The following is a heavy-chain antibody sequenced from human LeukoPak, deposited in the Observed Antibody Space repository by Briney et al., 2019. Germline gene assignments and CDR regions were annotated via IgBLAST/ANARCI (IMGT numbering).Heavy chain of an antibody. Sequence: GGSLRLSCAASGFTFSSYAMHWVRQAPGKGLEWVAVMSYDGSNKYYADSVKGRFTISRDNSKNTLYLQMNSLRAEDTAVYYCAKDDNYYGSGSYKSYDYWGQGTLVTVSS. D-gene: IGHD3-10*01. CDR3: AKDDNYYGSGSYKSYDY. J-gene: IGHJ4*02. CDR2: MSYDGSNK. CDR1: GFTFSSYA. V-gene: IGHV3-30-3*01.